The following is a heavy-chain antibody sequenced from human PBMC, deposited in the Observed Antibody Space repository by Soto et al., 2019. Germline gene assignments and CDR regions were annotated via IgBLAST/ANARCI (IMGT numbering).Heavy chain of an antibody. V-gene: IGHV3-43*01. CDR3: AKGYYDKDYYYYGMDV. CDR2: ISWDGGST. D-gene: IGHD3-22*01. J-gene: IGHJ6*02. Sequence: GGSLRLSCAASGFTFDDYTMHWVRQAPGKGLEWVSLISWDGGSTYYADSVKGRFTISRDNSKNSLYLQMNSLRTEDTALYYCAKGYYDKDYYYYGMDVWGQGTTVTVSS. CDR1: GFTFDDYT.